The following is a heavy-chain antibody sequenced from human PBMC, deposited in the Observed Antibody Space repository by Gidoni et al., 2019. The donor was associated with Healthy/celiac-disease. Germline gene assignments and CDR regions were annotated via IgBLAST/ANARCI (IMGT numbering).Heavy chain of an antibody. J-gene: IGHJ3*02. CDR2: ISYDGSNK. CDR1: GFTFSSYA. CDR3: ARDHSSGYYPPWGAFDI. V-gene: IGHV3-30-3*01. D-gene: IGHD3-22*01. Sequence: PGRTLRLPCSASGFTFSSYAMHWVRQAPGKGLEWVAVISYDGSNKYYADSVKGRFTISRDNSKNTLYLQMNSLRAEDTAVYYCARDHSSGYYPPWGAFDIWGQGTMVTVSS.